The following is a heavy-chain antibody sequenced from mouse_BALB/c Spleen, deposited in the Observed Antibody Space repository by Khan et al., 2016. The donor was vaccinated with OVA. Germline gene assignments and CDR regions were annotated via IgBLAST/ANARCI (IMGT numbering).Heavy chain of an antibody. Sequence: QVQLQQSGAELVKAGASVKMSCKASGYTFTSYWMHWVKQRLGQGLEWFAETNPTNGRTYYNEKFKSKATLTVDKSSSTAYMLLRGPTFEDSAVDYCARIKKIVATYFDYWGQGTTLTVSS. V-gene: IGHV1S81*02. D-gene: IGHD1-1*01. J-gene: IGHJ2*01. CDR2: TNPTNGRT. CDR1: GYTFTSYW. CDR3: ARIKKIVATYFDY.